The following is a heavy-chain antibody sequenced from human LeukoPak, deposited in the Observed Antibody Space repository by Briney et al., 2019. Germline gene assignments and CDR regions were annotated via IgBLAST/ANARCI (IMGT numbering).Heavy chain of an antibody. CDR3: TRDSQGSGIYSVDY. CDR1: GFTFRTYW. Sequence: GGSLRLSCAASGFTFRTYWMSWVRQAPGKGLEWVANIKRDGSKIYYVDSVKGRFTISRDNDKNSLYLQMNSLRTEDTAVYYCTRDSQGSGIYSVDYWGQGTLVTVSS. V-gene: IGHV3-7*05. J-gene: IGHJ4*02. CDR2: IKRDGSKI. D-gene: IGHD3-10*01.